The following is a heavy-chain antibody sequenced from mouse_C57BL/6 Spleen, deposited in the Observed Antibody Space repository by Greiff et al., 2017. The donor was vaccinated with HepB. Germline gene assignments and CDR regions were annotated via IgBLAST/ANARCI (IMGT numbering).Heavy chain of an antibody. D-gene: IGHD2-3*01. CDR3: ARPDGYYSAWFAY. CDR2: INPGSGGT. CDR1: GYAFTNYL. Sequence: VQLQQSGAELVRPGTSVKVSCKASGYAFTNYLIEWVKQRPGQGLEWIGVINPGSGGTNYNEKFKGKATLTADKSSSTAYMQLSSLTSEDSAVYFCARPDGYYSAWFAYWGQGTLVTVSA. V-gene: IGHV1-54*01. J-gene: IGHJ3*01.